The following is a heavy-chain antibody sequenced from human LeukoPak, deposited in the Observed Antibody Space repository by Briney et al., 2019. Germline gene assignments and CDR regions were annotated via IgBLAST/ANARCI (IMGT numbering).Heavy chain of an antibody. CDR3: ARHGTQWLRYPNFDY. Sequence: SETLSLTCTVSGGSISSYYWSWIRQPPGEGLEWIGSIYYNGNTDYNPSPKSRVTISVDTSNNQFSLKLSSVTAADTAVYYCARHGTQWLRYPNFDYWGQGTLVTVSS. V-gene: IGHV4-59*08. D-gene: IGHD6-19*01. J-gene: IGHJ4*02. CDR2: IYYNGNT. CDR1: GGSISSYY.